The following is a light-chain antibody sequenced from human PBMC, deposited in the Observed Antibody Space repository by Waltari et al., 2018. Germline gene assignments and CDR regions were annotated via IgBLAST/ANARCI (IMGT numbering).Light chain of an antibody. CDR2: YDD. V-gene: IGLV1-36*01. Sequence: QSVLTQPPSVSGAPRQRVTIPCSGSSSNIGHTSVNWYQQLPGKPPKLLIYYDDLLSSGVSDRFSGSKSGTSASLAIAGLQSEDEAHYYCAAWDASLSSWLFGGGTKLTVL. CDR3: AAWDASLSSWL. CDR1: SSNIGHTS. J-gene: IGLJ3*02.